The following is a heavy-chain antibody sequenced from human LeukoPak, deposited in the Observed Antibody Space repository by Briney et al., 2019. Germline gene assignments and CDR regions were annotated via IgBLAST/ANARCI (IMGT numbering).Heavy chain of an antibody. J-gene: IGHJ4*02. D-gene: IGHD3-22*01. CDR2: IYYSGST. Sequence: PSETLSLTCTVSGGSISSYYWSWIRQPPGKGLEWIGYIYYSGSTNYNPSLTSRVTMSVDTSKNQFSLKLSSVTAADTAVYYCARDRYYYDSSGYYYLDYWGQGTLVTVSS. CDR3: ARDRYYYDSSGYYYLDY. CDR1: GGSISSYY. V-gene: IGHV4-59*12.